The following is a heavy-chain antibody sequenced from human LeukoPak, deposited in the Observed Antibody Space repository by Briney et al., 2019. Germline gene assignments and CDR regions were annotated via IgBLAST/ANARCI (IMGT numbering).Heavy chain of an antibody. V-gene: IGHV3-48*03. CDR3: ARRFMITFGGVIVTSPWFDP. Sequence: GGSLRLSCAASGFTFSSYEMNWVRQAPGKGLEWVSYISSSGSTIYYADSVKGRFTISRDNAKNSLYLQMNSLRAEDTAVYYCARRFMITFGGVIVTSPWFDPWGQGTLVTVSS. CDR1: GFTFSSYE. D-gene: IGHD3-16*02. CDR2: ISSSGSTI. J-gene: IGHJ5*02.